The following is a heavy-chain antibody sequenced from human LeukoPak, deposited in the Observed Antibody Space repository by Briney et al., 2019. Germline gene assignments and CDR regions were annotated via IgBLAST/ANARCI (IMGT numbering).Heavy chain of an antibody. D-gene: IGHD1-20*01. V-gene: IGHV3-11*01. Sequence: GGSLRLSCAASGFTFSDYYMSWIRQAPGKGLEWVSYISSSGSTIYYADSVKGRFTISRDNAKNSLYLQMNSLRAGDTAVYFCARRRYNWNAIDYWGQGTLVTVSS. J-gene: IGHJ4*02. CDR2: ISSSGSTI. CDR3: ARRRYNWNAIDY. CDR1: GFTFSDYY.